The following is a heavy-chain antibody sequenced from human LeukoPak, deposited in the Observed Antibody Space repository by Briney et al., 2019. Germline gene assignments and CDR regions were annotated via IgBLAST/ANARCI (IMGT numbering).Heavy chain of an antibody. Sequence: AGGSLRLSCAASGFTFSSYWMSWVRQAPGKGLEWVANIKQDGSEKYYVDSVKGRFTISRDNAKNSLYLQMNSLRAEDTALYYCARAGTYYYEEGFQHWGQGTLVTVSS. J-gene: IGHJ1*01. CDR1: GFTFSSYW. D-gene: IGHD3-22*01. V-gene: IGHV3-7*03. CDR2: IKQDGSEK. CDR3: ARAGTYYYEEGFQH.